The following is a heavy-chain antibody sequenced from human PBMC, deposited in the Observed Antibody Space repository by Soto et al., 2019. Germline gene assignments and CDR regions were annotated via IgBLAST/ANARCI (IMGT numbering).Heavy chain of an antibody. Sequence: ASVRVSCKASGYTFTSYGISWVGQAPGQGREWMGWISAYNGNTNYAQKLQGRVTMTTDTSTSTAYMELRSLRSDDTAVYYCAREIGYSYGQSGYYYGMEVWGQGTTVIVS. V-gene: IGHV1-18*04. CDR2: ISAYNGNT. CDR3: AREIGYSYGQSGYYYGMEV. J-gene: IGHJ6*01. D-gene: IGHD5-18*01. CDR1: GYTFTSYG.